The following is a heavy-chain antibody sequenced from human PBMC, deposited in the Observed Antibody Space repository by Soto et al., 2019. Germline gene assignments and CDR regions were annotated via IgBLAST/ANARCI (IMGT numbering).Heavy chain of an antibody. Sequence: QLLQSGPEVKKPGALVNISCKAFGYNFPSYGINWVRQAPGQGFEWMGWISANYGDTKYAQKFQDRITMTKDTSTTTVYMELRSPTSDDTAVYFCARRSYSYGTFDYWGQGALVTVSS. CDR3: ARRSYSYGTFDY. D-gene: IGHD3-16*01. V-gene: IGHV1-18*01. CDR2: ISANYGDT. CDR1: GYNFPSYG. J-gene: IGHJ4*02.